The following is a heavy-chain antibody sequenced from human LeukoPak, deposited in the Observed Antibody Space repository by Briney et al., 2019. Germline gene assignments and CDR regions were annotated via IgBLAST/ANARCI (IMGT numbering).Heavy chain of an antibody. D-gene: IGHD6-19*01. CDR1: EFTFSSYA. CDR3: AKHEGNAVAGRYSDY. Sequence: AGGSLRLSCAASEFTFSSYAMSWVRQAPGGGLEWVSTVGGSGNGYYADSVKGRFTISRDNSKNTLYLQMNSLRAEDTAVYYCAKHEGNAVAGRYSDYWGQGTLVTVPS. V-gene: IGHV3-23*01. J-gene: IGHJ4*02. CDR2: VGGSGNG.